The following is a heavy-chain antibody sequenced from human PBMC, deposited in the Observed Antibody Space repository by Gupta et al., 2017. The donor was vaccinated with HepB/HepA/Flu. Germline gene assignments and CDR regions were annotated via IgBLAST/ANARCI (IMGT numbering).Heavy chain of an antibody. Sequence: QLQESGPGLVKPSQTLSLTRTVSGGSISSDGYSGNWVRQPPGKGLEWIGYIYYSGRTYYNPSLKSRLTISVDPSKNQFSLKLSSVTAADTAVYYCTRGFSMTPNDSWGQGTLVTVSS. V-gene: IGHV4-30-4*01. CDR3: TRGFSMTPNDS. CDR2: IYYSGRT. J-gene: IGHJ4*02. CDR1: GGSISSDGYS.